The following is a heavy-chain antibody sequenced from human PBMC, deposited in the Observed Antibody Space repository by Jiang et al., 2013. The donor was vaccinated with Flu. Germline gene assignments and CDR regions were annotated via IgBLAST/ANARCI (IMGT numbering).Heavy chain of an antibody. V-gene: IGHV4-39*01. CDR3: ARHKQVFGVVITSWAFDI. CDR1: GGSISSSSYY. D-gene: IGHD3-3*01. J-gene: IGHJ3*02. Sequence: SGPGLVKPSETLSLTCTVSGGSISSSSYYWGWIRQPPGEGLEWIGSLYYTGSTYYNPSLKSRVTISLDTSKNQFSLKLTSVTAADTAVYYCARHKQVFGVVITSWAFDIWGQGTMV. CDR2: LYYTGST.